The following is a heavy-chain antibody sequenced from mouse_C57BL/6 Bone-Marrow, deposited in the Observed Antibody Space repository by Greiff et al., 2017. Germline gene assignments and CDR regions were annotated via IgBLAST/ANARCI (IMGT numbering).Heavy chain of an antibody. D-gene: IGHD1-1*01. CDR1: GYTFTSYW. CDR3: ARFLYYYGSSSDY. V-gene: IGHV1-64*01. CDR2: IHPNSGST. J-gene: IGHJ2*01. Sequence: QVQLPQPGAELVKPGASVKLSCKASGYTFTSYWMHWVKQRPGQGLEWIGMIHPNSGSTNYNEKFKSKATLTVDKSSSTAYMQLSSLTSEDSAVYYCARFLYYYGSSSDYWGQGTTLTVSS.